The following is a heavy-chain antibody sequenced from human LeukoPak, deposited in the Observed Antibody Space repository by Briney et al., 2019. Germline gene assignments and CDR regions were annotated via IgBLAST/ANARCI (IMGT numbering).Heavy chain of an antibody. CDR3: ARLNYYGILTGYYQTLDY. V-gene: IGHV4-59*08. Sequence: PSETLSLTCTVSGGSISSYYWSWIRQPPGKGLEWIGYIYYSGSTNYNPSLKSRVTISVDTSKNQFSLKLSSVTAADTAVYYCARLNYYGILTGYYQTLDYWGQGTLVTVSS. CDR2: IYYSGST. J-gene: IGHJ4*02. CDR1: GGSISSYY. D-gene: IGHD3-9*01.